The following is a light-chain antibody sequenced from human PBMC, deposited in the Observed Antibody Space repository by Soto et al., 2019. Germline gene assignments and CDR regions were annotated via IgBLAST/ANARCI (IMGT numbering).Light chain of an antibody. J-gene: IGLJ1*01. V-gene: IGLV2-8*01. CDR2: EVT. CDR1: SSDVGGYNY. CDR3: SSYAGSSSRYV. Sequence: QSALTQPPSASGSPGLSVTISCTGTSSDVGGYNYVSWYQQHPGKAPKLMIYEVTKRPSGVPDRFSGSKSGNTASLTVSGLQDEDEADYYCSSYAGSSSRYVFGAGTKLTVL.